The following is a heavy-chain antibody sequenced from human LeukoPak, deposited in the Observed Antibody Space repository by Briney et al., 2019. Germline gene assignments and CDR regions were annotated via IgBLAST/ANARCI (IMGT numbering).Heavy chain of an antibody. V-gene: IGHV3-20*04. CDR1: GFTFDDYG. D-gene: IGHD2-15*01. CDR3: ARRKGYCSGGSCYYYYYYMDV. Sequence: GGSLRLSCAASGFTFDDYGMSWVRQAPGKGLGWVSGINWNGGSTGYADSVKGRFIISRDNAKNSLYLQMNSLRAEDTALYYCARRKGYCSGGSCYYYYYYMDVWGKGTTVTVSS. J-gene: IGHJ6*03. CDR2: INWNGGST.